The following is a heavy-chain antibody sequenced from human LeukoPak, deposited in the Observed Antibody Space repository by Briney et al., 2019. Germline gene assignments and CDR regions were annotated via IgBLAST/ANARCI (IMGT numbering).Heavy chain of an antibody. J-gene: IGHJ3*02. CDR3: ARGYSYVLRDAFDI. CDR2: INHSGST. V-gene: IGHV4-34*01. D-gene: IGHD5-18*01. CDR1: GGSFSGYY. Sequence: PSETLSLTCAVYGGSFSGYYWSWIRQPPGKGLEWIGEINHSGSTNYNPSLKSRVTISVDTSKNQFSLKLSSVTAADTAVYYCARGYSYVLRDAFDIWGQGTMVTVSS.